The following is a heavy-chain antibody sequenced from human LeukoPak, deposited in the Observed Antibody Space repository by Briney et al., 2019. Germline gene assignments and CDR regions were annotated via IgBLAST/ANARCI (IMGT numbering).Heavy chain of an antibody. V-gene: IGHV3-23*01. J-gene: IGHJ4*02. CDR2: ISGSGGST. D-gene: IGHD6-19*01. CDR1: GYTFTSYA. Sequence: ASVKVSCKASGYTFTSYAMSWVRQAPGKGLEWVSAISGSGGSTYYADSVKGRFTISRDNSKNTLYLQMNSLRAEDTAVYYCAKDGDRIAVAGLDYWGQGTLVTVSS. CDR3: AKDGDRIAVAGLDY.